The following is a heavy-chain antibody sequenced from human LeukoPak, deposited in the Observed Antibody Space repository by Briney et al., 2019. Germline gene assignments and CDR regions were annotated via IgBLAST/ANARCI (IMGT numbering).Heavy chain of an antibody. D-gene: IGHD2-2*01. Sequence: ASVTVSCKASGYTFTRYYMHWVRQAPGQGLEWMGIINPSGGSTSYAQKFQGRVTMTRDTSTSTVYTELSSLRSEDTAVYYCARVLPAARYFDYWGQGTLVTVSS. CDR3: ARVLPAARYFDY. CDR2: INPSGGST. CDR1: GYTFTRYY. V-gene: IGHV1-46*01. J-gene: IGHJ4*02.